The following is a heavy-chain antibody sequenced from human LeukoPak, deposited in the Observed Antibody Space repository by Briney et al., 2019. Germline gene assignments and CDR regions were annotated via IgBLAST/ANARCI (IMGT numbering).Heavy chain of an antibody. V-gene: IGHV3-23*01. Sequence: GGSLRLSCAASGFTFSTSAMTWVRQAPGKGLEWVSGIISTGTTYYADSVRGRFTISRDNSKNTLYLLMTSLRVEDTAVYYCATAKYNYGDPVGWFDPWGPGTLVTVSS. CDR2: IISTGTT. CDR3: ATAKYNYGDPVGWFDP. D-gene: IGHD4-17*01. J-gene: IGHJ5*02. CDR1: GFTFSTSA.